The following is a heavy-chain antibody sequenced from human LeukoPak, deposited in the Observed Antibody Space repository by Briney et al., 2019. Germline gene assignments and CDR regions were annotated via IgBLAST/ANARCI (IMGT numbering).Heavy chain of an antibody. J-gene: IGHJ6*03. CDR1: GFTFSSYA. D-gene: IGHD3-3*02. CDR2: IRYDGSNK. V-gene: IGHV3-30*02. Sequence: GGSLRLSCAASGFTFSSYAMHWVRQAPGKGLEWVAFIRYDGSNKYYADSVKGRFTISRDNSKNTLYLQMNSLRAEDTALYYCAKDLSALLPGAHNYMDVWGKGTTVTISS. CDR3: AKDLSALLPGAHNYMDV.